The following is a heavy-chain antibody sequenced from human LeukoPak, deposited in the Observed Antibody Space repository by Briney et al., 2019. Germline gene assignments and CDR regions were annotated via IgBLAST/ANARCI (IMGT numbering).Heavy chain of an antibody. Sequence: PGGSLRLSCAASGFFFSSYWMSWVRQAPGRALEWVANIKQDGSEKYYVDSVKGRFTISRDSAKNSLYLQMNSLRAEDTAVYYCARDVWFGEMFDYWGQGTLVTVSS. V-gene: IGHV3-7*01. CDR3: ARDVWFGEMFDY. CDR2: IKQDGSEK. J-gene: IGHJ4*02. CDR1: GFFFSSYW. D-gene: IGHD3-10*01.